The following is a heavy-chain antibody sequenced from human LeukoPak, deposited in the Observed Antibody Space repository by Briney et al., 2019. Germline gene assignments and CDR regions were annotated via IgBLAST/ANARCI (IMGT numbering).Heavy chain of an antibody. J-gene: IGHJ4*02. CDR1: GGSISIYY. D-gene: IGHD2-2*01. V-gene: IGHV4-59*08. CDR2: IYYSGST. CDR3: ARGYRFPDY. Sequence: SETLSLTCTVSGGSISIYYWSWIRQPPGKGLEWIGYIYYSGSTNYNPSLKSRVTISVDTSKNQFSLKLSSVTAADTAVYYCARGYRFPDYWGQGTLVTVSS.